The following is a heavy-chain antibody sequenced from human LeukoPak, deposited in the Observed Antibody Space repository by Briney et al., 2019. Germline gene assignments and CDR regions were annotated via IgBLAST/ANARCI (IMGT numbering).Heavy chain of an antibody. CDR2: TYYRSKWYN. V-gene: IGHV6-1*01. CDR1: GDTVSTNSGV. D-gene: IGHD6-13*01. Sequence: SQTLSLTCAISGDTVSTNSGVWNWIRQSPSRGLEWLGRTYYRSKWYNDYAVSVKSRITINPDTSKNQFSLQLNSVTPEDTAVYYCARDSAAGTRFSYWGQGTLVTVSS. CDR3: ARDSAAGTRFSY. J-gene: IGHJ4*02.